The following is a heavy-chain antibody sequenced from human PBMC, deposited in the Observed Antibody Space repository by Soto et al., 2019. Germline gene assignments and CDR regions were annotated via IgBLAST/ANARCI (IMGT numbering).Heavy chain of an antibody. J-gene: IGHJ5*02. Sequence: QVQLQESGPGLLKPSQTLSLTCNVSGGYINSGGFYWSWIRQHPGKGLEWIGYIFHSGSTLYNPSLIVRVTLSADTSKNQLSLHRTSVPVADTAVYYCARGGIAGHWFDPWGQGTLVTVSS. V-gene: IGHV4-31*03. CDR2: IFHSGST. CDR3: ARGGIAGHWFDP. D-gene: IGHD6-13*01. CDR1: GGYINSGGFY.